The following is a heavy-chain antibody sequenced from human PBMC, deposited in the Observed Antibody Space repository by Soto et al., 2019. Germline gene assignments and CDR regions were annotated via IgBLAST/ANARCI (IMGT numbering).Heavy chain of an antibody. J-gene: IGHJ6*03. D-gene: IGHD6-13*01. CDR3: ARVRKIGYSSSWYQGGGYYMDV. CDR1: GFTFSSYW. Sequence: GGSLRLSCAASGFTFSSYWMHWVRQAPGKGLVWVSRINSDGSSTSYADSVKGRFTISRDNARNTLYLQMNSLRAEDTAVYYCARVRKIGYSSSWYQGGGYYMDVWGKGTTVTVSS. CDR2: INSDGSST. V-gene: IGHV3-74*01.